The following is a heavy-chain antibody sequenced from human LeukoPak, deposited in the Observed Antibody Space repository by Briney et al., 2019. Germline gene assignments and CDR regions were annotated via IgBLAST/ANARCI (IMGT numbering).Heavy chain of an antibody. CDR1: GGSISSSNW. Sequence: PSGTLSLTCAVSGGSISSSNWWSWVRQPPGKGLEWIGEIYHSGSTNYNPSLKSRVTISVDKSKNQFSLKLSSVTAADTAVYYCARFPRVLWFGENDAFDIWGQGTMVTVSS. CDR2: IYHSGST. V-gene: IGHV4-4*02. J-gene: IGHJ3*02. CDR3: ARFPRVLWFGENDAFDI. D-gene: IGHD3-10*01.